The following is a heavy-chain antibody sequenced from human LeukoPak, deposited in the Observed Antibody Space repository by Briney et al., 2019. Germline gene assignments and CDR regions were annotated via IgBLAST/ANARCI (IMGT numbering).Heavy chain of an antibody. J-gene: IGHJ4*02. Sequence: PGGSLRLSCAAPGFTFSDYYMSWIRQAPGKGLEWVSYISSSSSYTNYADSVKGRFTISRDNAKNSLYLQMNSLRAEDTAVYYCARDGGPQWLVQTFDYWGQGTLVTVSS. CDR3: ARDGGPQWLVQTFDY. CDR2: ISSSSSYT. CDR1: GFTFSDYY. D-gene: IGHD6-19*01. V-gene: IGHV3-11*06.